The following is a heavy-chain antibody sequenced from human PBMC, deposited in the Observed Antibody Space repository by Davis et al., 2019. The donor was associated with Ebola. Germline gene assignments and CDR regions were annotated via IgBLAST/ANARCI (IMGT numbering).Heavy chain of an antibody. CDR3: ARREAVAGTNYCYYGMDV. Sequence: GESLKISCAASGFTFSSYSMNWVRQAPGKGLEWVSSISSSSSYIYYADSVKGRFTISRDNAKNSLYLQMNSLRAEDTAVYYCARREAVAGTNYCYYGMDVWGQGTTVTVSS. CDR2: ISSSSSYI. J-gene: IGHJ6*02. CDR1: GFTFSSYS. D-gene: IGHD6-19*01. V-gene: IGHV3-21*01.